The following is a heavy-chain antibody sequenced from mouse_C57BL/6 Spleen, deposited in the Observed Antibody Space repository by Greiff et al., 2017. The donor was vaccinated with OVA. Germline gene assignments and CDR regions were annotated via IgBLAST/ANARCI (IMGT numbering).Heavy chain of an antibody. D-gene: IGHD1-1*01. CDR1: GYTFTEYT. V-gene: IGHV1-62-2*01. Sequence: QVQLKESGAELVKPGASVKLSCKASGYTFTEYTIHWVKQRSGQGLEWIGWFYPGSGSIKYNEKFKDKATLTADKSSSTVYMELRRLTYEDSAVYFGARREGDYGSYYAMDYWGQGTSVTVSS. CDR2: FYPGSGSI. J-gene: IGHJ4*01. CDR3: ARREGDYGSYYAMDY.